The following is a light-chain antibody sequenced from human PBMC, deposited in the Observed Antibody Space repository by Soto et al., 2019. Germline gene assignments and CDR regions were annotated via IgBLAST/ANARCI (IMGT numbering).Light chain of an antibody. Sequence: DIHITQSPSTRFASVGDSVTMTCRASQSIRTWLAWYQQKPGKAPRLLMYQASSLKSGVPSRFSGSGSETDFTLTITSLQPDDTATYFCQQYSTYLWTFGQGTKVDIK. CDR3: QQYSTYLWT. J-gene: IGKJ1*01. CDR1: QSIRTW. V-gene: IGKV1-5*03. CDR2: QAS.